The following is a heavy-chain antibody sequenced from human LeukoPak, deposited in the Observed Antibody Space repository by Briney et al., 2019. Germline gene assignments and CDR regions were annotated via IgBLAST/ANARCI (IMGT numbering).Heavy chain of an antibody. V-gene: IGHV1-8*01. D-gene: IGHD5/OR15-5a*01. CDR2: MNPNSGNT. CDR1: LYTPFSYL. CDR3: ARRSASNDY. J-gene: IGHJ4*02. Sequence: ASVKVSCTASLYTPFSYLINEVRQATGQGLEWMGWMNPNSGNTGYAQKFQGRVTMTRNTPISTTYIELSSLRSEGTAVYYCARRSASNDYWGQGTLVTVSS.